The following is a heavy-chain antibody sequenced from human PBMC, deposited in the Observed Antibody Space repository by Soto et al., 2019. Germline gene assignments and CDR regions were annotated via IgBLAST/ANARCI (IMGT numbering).Heavy chain of an antibody. CDR1: GYTFTSSG. V-gene: IGHV1-18*01. J-gene: IGHJ4*02. CDR2: INPYSGNT. D-gene: IGHD1-26*01. CDR3: ARDAAVGLFDY. Sequence: ASVKVSCKASGYTFTSSGISWGRQAPGQGLEWMGWINPYSGNTKYAQKLQGRVTMTTDTSASTAYMELRSLRSDDTAVYYCARDAAVGLFDYWGQGTLVTVSS.